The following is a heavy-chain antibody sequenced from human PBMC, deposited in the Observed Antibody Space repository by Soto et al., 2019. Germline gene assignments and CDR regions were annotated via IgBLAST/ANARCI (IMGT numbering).Heavy chain of an antibody. CDR3: AHTETVSFDY. CDR1: GFSLSTSGVG. D-gene: IGHD3-16*01. CDR2: IYWDDDK. J-gene: IGHJ4*02. V-gene: IGHV2-5*02. Sequence: QITLKESGPTLVKHTQTLTLTCTFSGFSLSTSGVGVGWIRQPPGKALEWLALIYWDDDKRYSPSLKSRLTTTQDTSKNQVVLTMTKMDPVDTATDYCAHTETVSFDYWGQGTLVTVSS.